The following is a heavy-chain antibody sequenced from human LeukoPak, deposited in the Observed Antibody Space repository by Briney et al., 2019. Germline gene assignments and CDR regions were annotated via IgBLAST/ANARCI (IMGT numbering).Heavy chain of an antibody. V-gene: IGHV4-59*01. CDR3: ARGEYGSSGYYYAI. CDR2: IYYSGST. D-gene: IGHD3-22*01. CDR1: GGSISSYY. J-gene: IGHJ4*02. Sequence: SETLSLTCTVSGGSISSYYWSWIRQPPGKGLEWIGYIYYSGSTNYNPSLKSRVTISVDTSKNQFSLKLSSVTAADTAVYYCARGEYGSSGYYYAIWGQGTLVTVSS.